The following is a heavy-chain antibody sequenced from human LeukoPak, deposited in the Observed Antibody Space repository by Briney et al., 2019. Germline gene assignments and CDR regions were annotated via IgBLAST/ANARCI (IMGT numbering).Heavy chain of an antibody. CDR1: GGSIRSYY. CDR3: ARLRIAAAGDLYFDY. J-gene: IGHJ4*02. V-gene: IGHV4-59*08. D-gene: IGHD6-13*01. CDR2: IYYSGST. Sequence: SETLSLTCSVSGGSIRSYYWSWIRQPPGKGLEWIGYIYYSGSTNYNPSLKSRVTISVDTSKNQFSLKLSSVTAADTAVYYCARLRIAAAGDLYFDYWGQGTLVTVSS.